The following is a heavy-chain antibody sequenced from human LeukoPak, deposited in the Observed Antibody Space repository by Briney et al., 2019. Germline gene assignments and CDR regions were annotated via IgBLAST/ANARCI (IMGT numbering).Heavy chain of an antibody. CDR3: ARAPGDRIVGAQLDY. V-gene: IGHV4-31*03. J-gene: IGHJ4*02. CDR1: GGSISSSSYY. Sequence: SETLSLTCTVSGGSISSSSYYWGWIRQPPGKGLEWIGYIYYSGSTYYNPSLKSRVTISVDTSKNQFSLKLSSVTAADTAVYYCARAPGDRIVGAQLDYWGQGTLVTVSS. D-gene: IGHD1-26*01. CDR2: IYYSGST.